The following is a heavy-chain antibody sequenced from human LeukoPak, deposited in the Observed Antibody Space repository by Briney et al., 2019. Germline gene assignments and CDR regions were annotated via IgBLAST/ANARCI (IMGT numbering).Heavy chain of an antibody. J-gene: IGHJ4*02. Sequence: ASVKVSCKTSGGTFSSYAISWVRQAPGQGLEWMGGIIPIFGTANYAQKFQGRVTITADESTSTAYMDLSSLRSEDTAVYHCARSERYCSAGSCYSSFDYWGQGTLVTVSS. D-gene: IGHD2-15*01. CDR1: GGTFSSYA. CDR2: IIPIFGTA. CDR3: ARSERYCSAGSCYSSFDY. V-gene: IGHV1-69*13.